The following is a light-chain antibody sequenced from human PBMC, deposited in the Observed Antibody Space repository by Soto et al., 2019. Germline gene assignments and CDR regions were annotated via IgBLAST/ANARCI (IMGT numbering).Light chain of an antibody. V-gene: IGLV2-14*03. CDR1: SSDVGGYNY. CDR2: DVS. CDR3: SSYTSSSTLVV. Sequence: QSALTQPASVSGSPGQSITISCTGTSSDVGGYNYVSWYQQHPDKAPKLMIYDVSNRPSGVSNRFSGSKSVNTASLTISVLPTEDEAHYYCSSYTSSSTLVVFGGGTKLTVL. J-gene: IGLJ2*01.